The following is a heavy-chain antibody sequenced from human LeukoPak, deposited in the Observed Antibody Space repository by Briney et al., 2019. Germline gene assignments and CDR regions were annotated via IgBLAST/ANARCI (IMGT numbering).Heavy chain of an antibody. J-gene: IGHJ6*02. CDR2: ISSSSSYI. CDR3: ARVSSSGYLPYYYYYGMDV. Sequence: PGGSLRLSCAASGFTFSSYSMNWVRQAPGKGLEWVSSISSSSSYIYYAGSVKGRFTISRDNAKNSLYLQMNSLRAEDTAVYYCARVSSSGYLPYYYYYGMDVWGQGTTVTVSS. CDR1: GFTFSSYS. V-gene: IGHV3-21*01. D-gene: IGHD3-22*01.